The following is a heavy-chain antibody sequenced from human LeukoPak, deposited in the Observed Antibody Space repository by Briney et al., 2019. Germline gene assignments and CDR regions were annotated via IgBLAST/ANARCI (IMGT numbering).Heavy chain of an antibody. CDR2: IYYSGST. D-gene: IGHD2-15*01. V-gene: IGHV4-59*08. Sequence: PSETLSLTCTVSGGSISSYYWSWIRQPPGRGLEWMRYIYYSGSTNYNPSLKSRVTISVDTSKNQFSLKLSSVTAADTAVYYCARIHPPRYCSGGSCYSYYYYYMDVWGKGTTVTVSS. J-gene: IGHJ6*03. CDR1: GGSISSYY. CDR3: ARIHPPRYCSGGSCYSYYYYYMDV.